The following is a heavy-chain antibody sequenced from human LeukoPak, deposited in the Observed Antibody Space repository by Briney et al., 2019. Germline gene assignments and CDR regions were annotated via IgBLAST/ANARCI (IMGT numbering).Heavy chain of an antibody. D-gene: IGHD3-3*01. V-gene: IGHV1-18*01. CDR3: ARDRKITIFGVVITYFDY. CDR2: ISAYNSNT. CDR1: GYTFTSYG. J-gene: IGHJ4*02. Sequence: ASVKVSCKASGYTFTSYGISWVRQAPGQGLEWMGWISAYNSNTNYAQKLQGRVTMTTDTSTSTAYMELRSLRSDDTAVYYCARDRKITIFGVVITYFDYWGQGTLVTVSS.